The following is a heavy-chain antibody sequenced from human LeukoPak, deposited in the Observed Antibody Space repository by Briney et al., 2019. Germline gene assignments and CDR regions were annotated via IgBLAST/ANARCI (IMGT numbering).Heavy chain of an antibody. D-gene: IGHD3-10*01. CDR2: IYYDGST. Sequence: PSDTLSLTCTVSGDSINIHYWSCMRPPPGKGLEWIGYIYYDGSTDYKPSLKSRVTISVDTSKNQFSLKLSSVTAEDTAVYYCARDRDDYYYYYMDVWGKGTTVTVSS. CDR1: GDSINIHY. CDR3: ARDRDDYYYYYMDV. V-gene: IGHV4-59*11. J-gene: IGHJ6*03.